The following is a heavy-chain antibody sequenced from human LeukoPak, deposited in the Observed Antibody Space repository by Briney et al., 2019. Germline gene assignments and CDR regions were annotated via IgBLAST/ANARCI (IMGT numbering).Heavy chain of an antibody. V-gene: IGHV3-11*01. CDR1: GFTFSDYY. Sequence: GGSLRLSCAASGFTFSDYYMSWIRQAPGKGLEWVSYISSSGSTIYYADSVKGRFTISRDNAKNPLYLQMNSLRAEDTAVYYCARDPNIAAAGSNWFDPWGQGTLVTVSS. J-gene: IGHJ5*02. CDR2: ISSSGSTI. D-gene: IGHD6-13*01. CDR3: ARDPNIAAAGSNWFDP.